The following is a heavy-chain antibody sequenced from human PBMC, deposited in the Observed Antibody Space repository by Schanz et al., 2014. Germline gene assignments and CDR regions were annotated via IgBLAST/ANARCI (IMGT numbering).Heavy chain of an antibody. CDR2: INHGGST. Sequence: QVQLQQWGAGLLKPSETLSLTCAVYGGSFSSNYWSWIRQPPGKGLEWIGEINHGGSTNYNPSLKSRVTISVDTAKTQFSLKVRSVTAADTAVYYCARDSLRGATGGYGMDVWGQGTTVTVSS. CDR1: GGSFSSNY. V-gene: IGHV4-34*02. J-gene: IGHJ6*02. CDR3: ARDSLRGATGGYGMDV. D-gene: IGHD2-8*02.